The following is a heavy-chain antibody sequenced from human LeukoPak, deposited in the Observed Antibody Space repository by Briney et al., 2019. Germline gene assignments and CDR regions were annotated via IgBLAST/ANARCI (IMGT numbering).Heavy chain of an antibody. J-gene: IGHJ4*02. V-gene: IGHV1-18*01. Sequence: ASVKVSCKASGYSFSDYGIGWVRQAPGQGLEWMGGISAYNGDTNYAQKLQGRVTVTTDTSTSTAYMELRSLRSDDTAIYYCARGIEPWYPAMLFDLWGQGTLVTVSS. CDR2: ISAYNGDT. CDR3: ARGIEPWYPAMLFDL. CDR1: GYSFSDYG. D-gene: IGHD6-13*01.